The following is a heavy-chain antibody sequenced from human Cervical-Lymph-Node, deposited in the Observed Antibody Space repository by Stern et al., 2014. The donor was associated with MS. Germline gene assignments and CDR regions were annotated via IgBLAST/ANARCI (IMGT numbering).Heavy chain of an antibody. CDR2: IRSSSRYI. J-gene: IGHJ5*02. Sequence: VQLVESGGGLVKPGGSLRLSCAASGFTFSSYSMNWVRQAPGKGLEWVSSIRSSSRYIYYADSVKGRFTIHRDNAKHALYLHINSLRSEDTAVYYCARDRQGVSWGQGTLVTVSS. V-gene: IGHV3-21*01. CDR1: GFTFSSYS. D-gene: IGHD6-6*01. CDR3: ARDRQGVS.